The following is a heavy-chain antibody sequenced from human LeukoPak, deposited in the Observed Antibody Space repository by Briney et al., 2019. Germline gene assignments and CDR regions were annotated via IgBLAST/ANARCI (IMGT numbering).Heavy chain of an antibody. CDR1: GFTFSDYA. CDR3: ARIYSYGLGYFDY. Sequence: GGSLRLSCAASGFTFSDYAMHWVRQAPGKELEYVSAISSNGGSIHYANSVKGRFTISRDNAKNSLYLQMNSLRAEDTAVYYCARIYSYGLGYFDYWGQGTLVTVSS. V-gene: IGHV3-64*01. CDR2: ISSNGGSI. D-gene: IGHD5-18*01. J-gene: IGHJ4*02.